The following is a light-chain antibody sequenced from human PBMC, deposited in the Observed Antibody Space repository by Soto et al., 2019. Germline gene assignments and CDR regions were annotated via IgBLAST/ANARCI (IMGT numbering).Light chain of an antibody. CDR2: GAF. V-gene: IGKV1-5*01. CDR3: QPYKNYPMYT. J-gene: IGKJ2*01. CDR1: QGISTW. Sequence: DIHMAQSPSTLSASVGDRVNITCRASQGISTWVAWYQQKPGKAPKFLISGAFNLESGVPARFSGSGSVTEFNLTISSLQPDYLATYDYQPYKNYPMYTFGQGPKLEIK.